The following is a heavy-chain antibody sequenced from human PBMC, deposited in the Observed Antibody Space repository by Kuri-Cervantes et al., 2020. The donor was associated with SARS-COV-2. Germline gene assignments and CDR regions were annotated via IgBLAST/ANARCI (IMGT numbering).Heavy chain of an antibody. V-gene: IGHV3-21*01. CDR3: ARGGSTISLDY. J-gene: IGHJ4*02. CDR2: ISSSSSYI. D-gene: IGHD5/OR15-5a*01. CDR1: GFTFSSYW. Sequence: ETLSLTCAASGFTFSSYWMHWVRQAPGKGLVWVSSISSSSSYIYYADSVKGRFTISRDNAKNSLYLQMNSLRAEDTAVYYCARGGSTISLDYWGQGTLVTVSS.